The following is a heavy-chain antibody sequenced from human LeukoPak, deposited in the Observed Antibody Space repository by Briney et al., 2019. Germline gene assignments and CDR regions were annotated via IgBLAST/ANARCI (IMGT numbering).Heavy chain of an antibody. CDR2: IYYSGST. J-gene: IGHJ5*02. Sequence: SETLSLTCTVSGGSISSHYWSWIRQPPGKGLEWIGYIYYSGSTNYNPSLKSRVTISVDTSKNQFSLKLSSVTAADTAVYYCARGGSYHRNWFDPWGQGTLVTVSS. D-gene: IGHD1-26*01. CDR3: ARGGSYHRNWFDP. V-gene: IGHV4-59*11. CDR1: GGSISSHY.